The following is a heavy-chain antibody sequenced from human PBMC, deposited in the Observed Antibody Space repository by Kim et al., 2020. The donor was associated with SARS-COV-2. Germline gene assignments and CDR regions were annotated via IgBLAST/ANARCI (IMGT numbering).Heavy chain of an antibody. CDR3: AKVREDRNYYGSGSSFDY. Sequence: KGRFTISRDNDKNTLYLQMNSLRAEDTAVYYCAKVREDRNYYGSGSSFDYWGQGTLVTVSS. V-gene: IGHV3-23*01. D-gene: IGHD3-10*01. J-gene: IGHJ4*02.